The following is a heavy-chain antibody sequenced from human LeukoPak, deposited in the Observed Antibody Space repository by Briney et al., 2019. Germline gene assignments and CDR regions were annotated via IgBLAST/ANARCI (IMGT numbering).Heavy chain of an antibody. Sequence: PGGSLGLSCAASGFTFSSYAMSWVRQAPGKGLEWVSAISGSGGSTYYVDSVKGRFTISRDNSKNTLYLQMNSLRAEDTAVYYCAKGGRLATTDYFDYWGQGTLVTVSS. CDR3: AKGGRLATTDYFDY. V-gene: IGHV3-23*01. CDR2: ISGSGGST. CDR1: GFTFSSYA. D-gene: IGHD5-24*01. J-gene: IGHJ4*02.